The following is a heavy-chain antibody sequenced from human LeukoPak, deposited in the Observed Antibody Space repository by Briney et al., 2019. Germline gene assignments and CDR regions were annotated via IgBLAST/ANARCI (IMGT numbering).Heavy chain of an antibody. J-gene: IGHJ4*02. CDR3: ARATSGSSFPFDY. D-gene: IGHD6-13*01. CDR2: IWYDGSNK. CDR1: GFTFSSYG. V-gene: IGHV3-33*01. Sequence: PGRSLRLSCAASGFTFSSYGMHWVRQAPGKGLEWVAVIWYDGSNKYYADSVKGRFTISRDNSKNTLYLQMNSLRAEDTAVYYCARATSGSSFPFDYWGQGTLVTVSS.